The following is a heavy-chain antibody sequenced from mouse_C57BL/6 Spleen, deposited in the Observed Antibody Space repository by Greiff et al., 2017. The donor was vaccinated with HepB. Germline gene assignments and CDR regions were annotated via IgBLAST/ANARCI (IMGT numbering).Heavy chain of an antibody. J-gene: IGHJ2*01. CDR1: GYTFTSYG. CDR2: IYPRSGNT. D-gene: IGHD2-2*01. Sequence: QVQLKESGAELARPGASVKLSCKASGYTFTSYGISWVKQRTGQGLEWIGEIYPRSGNTYYNEKFKGKATMTADKSSSTAYMELRSLTSEDSAVYFCVYGYGYYFDYWGQGTTLTVSS. CDR3: VYGYGYYFDY. V-gene: IGHV1-81*01.